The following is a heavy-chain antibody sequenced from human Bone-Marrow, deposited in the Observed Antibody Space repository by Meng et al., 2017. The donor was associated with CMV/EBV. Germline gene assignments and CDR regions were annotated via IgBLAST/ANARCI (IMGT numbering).Heavy chain of an antibody. V-gene: IGHV4-4*02. J-gene: IGHJ1*01. CDR3: GRNGDYSIEH. D-gene: IGHD4-17*01. Sequence: LPCTVSGGAIMNAYWRSSVRQSQGKGLEWIGEILHSGLTNYNPALKSRVTVSVDKSKTQFSLRLVSVTAADTAVYYRGRNGDYSIEHWGQGTLVTVSS. CDR2: ILHSGLT. CDR1: GGAIMNAYW.